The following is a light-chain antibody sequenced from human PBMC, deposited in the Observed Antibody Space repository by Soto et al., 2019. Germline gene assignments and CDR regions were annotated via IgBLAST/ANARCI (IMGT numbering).Light chain of an antibody. CDR1: SSNIGRNT. J-gene: IGLJ1*01. CDR3: AAGDDSLTGLNV. CDR2: DNN. Sequence: QSVLSQPPSASGTPGQRVAISCSGSSSNIGRNTVNWYQQLPGTAPKLLIYDNNRRPSGVPDRFSGSKSGTSASLAISGLQSEDEADYYCAAGDDSLTGLNVFGTGTKVTVL. V-gene: IGLV1-44*01.